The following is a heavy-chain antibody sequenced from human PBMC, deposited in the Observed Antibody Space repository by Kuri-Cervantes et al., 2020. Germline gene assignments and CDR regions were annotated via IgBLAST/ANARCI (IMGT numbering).Heavy chain of an antibody. Sequence: ASVKVSCKASGYTFTSYDINWARQATGQGLEWMGWINPNSGGTNYAQRFQGRVTMTRDTSISTAFMELSRLTSDDTAVYYCARDPFGGVPFDLWGRGTLVTVSS. CDR3: ARDPFGGVPFDL. V-gene: IGHV1-2*02. CDR2: INPNSGGT. D-gene: IGHD3-16*01. CDR1: GYTFTSYD. J-gene: IGHJ2*01.